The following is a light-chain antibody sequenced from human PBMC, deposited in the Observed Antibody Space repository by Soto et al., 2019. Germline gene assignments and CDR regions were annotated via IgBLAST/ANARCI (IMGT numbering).Light chain of an antibody. CDR2: GNS. J-gene: IGLJ2*01. Sequence: VLTQPPSVSGAPGQRVTISCTVSSSNIGAGYDVHWYQQLPGTAPKLLIYGNSNRPSGVPDRFSGSKSGTSASMAITGLQAEDEADYYCQSYDSSLSGVVFGGGTKLTVL. CDR1: SSNIGAGYD. CDR3: QSYDSSLSGVV. V-gene: IGLV1-40*01.